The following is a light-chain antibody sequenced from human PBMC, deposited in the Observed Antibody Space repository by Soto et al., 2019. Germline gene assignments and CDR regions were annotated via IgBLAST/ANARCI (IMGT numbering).Light chain of an antibody. V-gene: IGKV3-20*01. CDR1: QSVSSSY. CDR3: QQYVRSPPSWT. J-gene: IGKJ1*01. Sequence: ETVLTQSPGTLSLSPGERATLSCRASQSVSSSYLAWYQQKPGQAPRLLIYYASSRDTGIQERFSGSGSGTDFTLTISRLEPEDFAVYYCQQYVRSPPSWTFGQGTKVEIK. CDR2: YAS.